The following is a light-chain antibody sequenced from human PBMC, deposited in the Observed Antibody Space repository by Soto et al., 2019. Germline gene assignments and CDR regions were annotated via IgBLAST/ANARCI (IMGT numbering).Light chain of an antibody. Sequence: QPVLTPSPSAYASLGASVKLTCTLSSGHSSYAIAWHQQQPEKGPRYLMKLNSDGRHSKGDGIPDRFSGSSSGTERYLTISSLQSEDEADYYCQTWGSGIQVFGGGTKLTVL. V-gene: IGLV4-69*01. CDR1: SGHSSYA. CDR3: QTWGSGIQV. CDR2: LNSDGRH. J-gene: IGLJ2*01.